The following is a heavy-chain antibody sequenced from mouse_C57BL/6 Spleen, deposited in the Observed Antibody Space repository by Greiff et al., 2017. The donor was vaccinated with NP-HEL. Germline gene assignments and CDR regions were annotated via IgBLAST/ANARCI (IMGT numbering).Heavy chain of an antibody. V-gene: IGHV7-3*01. D-gene: IGHD4-1*02. CDR2: ISNKANGNTT. CDR1: GFTFTDYY. J-gene: IGHJ2*01. Sequence: DVHLVESGGGLVQPGGSLSLSCAASGFTFTDYYMSWVRQPPGTALEWLGFISNKANGNTTEYSVSVKGRFTIARDNSQSILYLQMNALRAEDSATYYCARSNSYYFDYWGQGTTLTVSS. CDR3: ARSNSYYFDY.